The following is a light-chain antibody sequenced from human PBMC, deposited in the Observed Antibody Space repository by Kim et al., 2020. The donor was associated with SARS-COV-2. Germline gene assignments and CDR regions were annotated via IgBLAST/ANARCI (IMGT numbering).Light chain of an antibody. Sequence: TVLTQSPGTLSLSPGERATLSCRASQSVRSSFLAWYQQKPGQAPRLLIYDASSRATGIADRFSGRGSGTDFTLTISRLQPEDFAVYYCQQDGDLPSTFGGGTKVDIK. V-gene: IGKV3-20*01. J-gene: IGKJ4*02. CDR3: QQDGDLPST. CDR1: QSVRSSF. CDR2: DAS.